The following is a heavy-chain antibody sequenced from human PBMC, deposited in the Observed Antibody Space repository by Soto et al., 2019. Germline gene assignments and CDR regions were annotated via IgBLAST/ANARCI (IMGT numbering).Heavy chain of an antibody. V-gene: IGHV6-1*01. CDR1: GDSVSGNSAA. CDR2: TYYRSRWYN. Sequence: SQTLSLTCAISGDSVSGNSAAWNWIRQSPSRGLEWLGRTYYRSRWYNDYAVSVKSRITVTPDTSKNQFSLKLSSVTAADTAVYYCARAPIGGSNYVGYWGQGTLVTVSS. CDR3: ARAPIGGSNYVGY. D-gene: IGHD3-10*01. J-gene: IGHJ4*02.